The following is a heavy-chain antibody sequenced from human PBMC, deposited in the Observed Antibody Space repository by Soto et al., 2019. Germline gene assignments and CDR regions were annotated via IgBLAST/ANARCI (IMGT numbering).Heavy chain of an antibody. D-gene: IGHD2-2*01. CDR3: AKDGGPVYCNSPGCSAKHFDY. Sequence: QVQLVESGGGVVQPGRSLRLSCAASGFTFSNYGMHWVRQAPGKGLEWVAIISYDGDNEYYADSVRGRFTISRDNSKNTLYLQTSSLRHEDTAVYYCAKDGGPVYCNSPGCSAKHFDYGGQGTLVTVSS. CDR1: GFTFSNYG. CDR2: ISYDGDNE. J-gene: IGHJ4*02. V-gene: IGHV3-30*18.